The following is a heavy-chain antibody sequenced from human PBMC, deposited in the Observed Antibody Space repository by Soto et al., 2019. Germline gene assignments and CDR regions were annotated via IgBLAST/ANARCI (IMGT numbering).Heavy chain of an antibody. J-gene: IGHJ4*02. CDR1: GFTFSSYG. V-gene: IGHV3-30*03. D-gene: IGHD6-13*01. CDR2: ISYDGSNK. Sequence: PGGSLRLSCAASGFTFSSYGMHWVRQAPGKGLEWVAVISYDGSNKYYADSVKGRFTISRDSSKNTLYLQMNSLRAEDTAVYYCATWYSSSWYIDYWGQGTLVTVSS. CDR3: ATWYSSSWYIDY.